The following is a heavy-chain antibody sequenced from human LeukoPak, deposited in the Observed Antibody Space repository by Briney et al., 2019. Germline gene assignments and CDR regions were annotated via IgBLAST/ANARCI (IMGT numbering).Heavy chain of an antibody. CDR1: GFTFGDYA. D-gene: IGHD3-16*01. Sequence: PGGSLRLSCTASGFTFGDYAMTWVRQAPGKGLEWVSSISGLSSHIYYGDSVKGRFSISRDNAKNSLSLQMNSLGAEDTAVYYCGRAFPPLRTSSAGDLWGQGTLVTVSS. CDR2: ISGLSSHI. CDR3: GRAFPPLRTSSAGDL. V-gene: IGHV3-21*01. J-gene: IGHJ4*02.